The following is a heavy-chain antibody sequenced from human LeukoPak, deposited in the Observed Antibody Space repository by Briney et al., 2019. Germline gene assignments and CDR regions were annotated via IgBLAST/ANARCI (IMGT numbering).Heavy chain of an antibody. CDR3: ARSLGSGKFDY. D-gene: IGHD3-10*01. J-gene: IGHJ4*02. Sequence: SETLSLTCAVYGGSFSGYYWSWIRQPPGKGLEWIGEINHSGSTNYNPSLKSRVTISVDTSKNQFSLKLSSVTAADTAVYYCARSLGSGKFDYWGQGTLVTVSS. CDR1: GGSFSGYY. CDR2: INHSGST. V-gene: IGHV4-34*01.